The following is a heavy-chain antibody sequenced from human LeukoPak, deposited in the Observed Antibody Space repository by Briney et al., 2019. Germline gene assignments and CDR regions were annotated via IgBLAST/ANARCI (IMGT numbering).Heavy chain of an antibody. CDR3: ARLIAGRFYTAGGVDASDI. J-gene: IGHJ3*02. CDR2: IYYSGST. V-gene: IGHV4-59*08. Sequence: SETLSLTCTVSGGSISSYYWSWIRQPPGKGLEWIGYIYYSGSTSYNPSLKSRVTISVDTSKNQFSLKLSSVTAADTAVYYCARLIAGRFYTAGGVDASDIWGQGTMVTVSS. CDR1: GGSISSYY. D-gene: IGHD5-18*01.